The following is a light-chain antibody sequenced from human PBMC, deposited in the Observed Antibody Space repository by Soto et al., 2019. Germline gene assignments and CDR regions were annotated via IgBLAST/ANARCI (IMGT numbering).Light chain of an antibody. CDR1: QSISSNY. Sequence: EIVLTQSPGTLSLSAGERATLSCRASQSISSNYLAWYQQKPGQAPRLLIFCASYRATGIPARFSGSESGTDFTLTISCLEPEDFAVYYCAQYGSSPPEFTFGPGTKVDIK. CDR2: CAS. V-gene: IGKV3-20*01. CDR3: AQYGSSPPEFT. J-gene: IGKJ3*01.